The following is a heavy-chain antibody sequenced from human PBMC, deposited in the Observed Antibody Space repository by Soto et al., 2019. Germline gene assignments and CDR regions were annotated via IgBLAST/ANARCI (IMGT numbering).Heavy chain of an antibody. J-gene: IGHJ4*02. CDR3: ARADPTHYYDTGGEFVY. CDR1: GYTFTGYY. CDR2: INPNSGGT. V-gene: IGHV1-2*02. Sequence: ASVKVSCKASGYTFTGYYMHWVRQAAGQGLEWMGWINPNSGGTNYAQKFQGRVTMTRDTSISTAYTELSRLRSDDTAVCYCARADPTHYYDTGGEFVYWGQGTLVSVS. D-gene: IGHD3-22*01.